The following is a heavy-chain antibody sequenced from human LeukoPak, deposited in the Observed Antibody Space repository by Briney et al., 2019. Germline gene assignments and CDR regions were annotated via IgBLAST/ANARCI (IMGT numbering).Heavy chain of an antibody. CDR3: ARHYYDTGGYCN. CDR2: IYYSGST. V-gene: IGHV4-59*08. Sequence: SETLSLTCTVSGGSISSYYWSWIRQPPGKGLEWIGYIYYSGSTNYNPSLKSRVTISVDTSKNQFSLKLSSVTAADTAVYYCARHYYDTGGYCNWGQGTLVTVSS. D-gene: IGHD3-22*01. CDR1: GGSISSYY. J-gene: IGHJ4*02.